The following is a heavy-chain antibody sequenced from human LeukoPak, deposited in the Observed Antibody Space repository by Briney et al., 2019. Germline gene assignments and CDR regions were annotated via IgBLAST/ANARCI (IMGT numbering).Heavy chain of an antibody. D-gene: IGHD3-3*01. J-gene: IGHJ6*02. CDR2: IYYSGST. V-gene: IGHV4-59*12. Sequence: SETLSLTCTVSGGSISSYYWSWTRQPPGKGLEWIGYIYYSGSTNYNPSLKSRVTISVDTSKNQFSLKLSSVTAADTAVYYCARDSPPYYDFWSGNYGMDVWGQGTTVTVSS. CDR3: ARDSPPYYDFWSGNYGMDV. CDR1: GGSISSYY.